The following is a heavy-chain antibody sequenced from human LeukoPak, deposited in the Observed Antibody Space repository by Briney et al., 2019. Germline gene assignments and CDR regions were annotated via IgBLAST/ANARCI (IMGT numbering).Heavy chain of an antibody. J-gene: IGHJ1*01. Sequence: ASVKVSCKASGYTFTGYYMHWVRQTPGQGLEWMGIINPSGGSPSYAQKFQGRVTMTRDTSTSTLYMELSSRRSEDTAVYYCAREADCGGDCYMPVRHFQYWGQGTLVAVSS. D-gene: IGHD2-21*02. CDR1: GYTFTGYY. CDR2: INPSGGSP. CDR3: AREADCGGDCYMPVRHFQY. V-gene: IGHV1-46*01.